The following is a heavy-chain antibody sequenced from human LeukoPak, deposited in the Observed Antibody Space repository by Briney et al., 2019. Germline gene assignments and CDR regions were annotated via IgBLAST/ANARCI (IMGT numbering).Heavy chain of an antibody. V-gene: IGHV4-59*01. Sequence: SETLSLTCTVSGGSTTSYYWSWIRQPPGKGLEWIGYIYYSGSTNYNPSLKSRVTMSVDTSRNQFSLQLSSVTAADTALYYCARATTAYCTGGICPNFDYWGQGTLVTVSS. D-gene: IGHD2-8*02. CDR1: GGSTTSYY. CDR3: ARATTAYCTGGICPNFDY. CDR2: IYYSGST. J-gene: IGHJ4*02.